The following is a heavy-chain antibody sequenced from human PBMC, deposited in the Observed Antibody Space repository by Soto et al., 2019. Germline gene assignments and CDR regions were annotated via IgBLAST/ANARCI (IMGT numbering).Heavy chain of an antibody. V-gene: IGHV4-31*03. CDR2: IYFSGST. J-gene: IGHJ5*02. CDR1: GDSISSGGYY. D-gene: IGHD3-3*01. CDR3: ARGSFWSGYLRSNWFDP. Sequence: QVQLQESGPGLVKPSQTLSLTCTVSGDSISSGGYYWSWIRQHPGKCLEWIGYIYFSGSTYYNPSLPRRVTISVDTSKNQFSLKLSSVTAADTAVYYCARGSFWSGYLRSNWFDPWGQGTLVTVSS.